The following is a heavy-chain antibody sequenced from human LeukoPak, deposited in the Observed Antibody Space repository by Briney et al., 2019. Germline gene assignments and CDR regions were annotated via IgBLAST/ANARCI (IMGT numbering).Heavy chain of an antibody. D-gene: IGHD3-10*01. CDR2: ISGSGGST. Sequence: PGGSLRLSCAASGFTFSSYAMSWVRQAPGKGLEWVSAISGSGGSTYYADSVKGRFTISRDNAKNSLYLQMNSLRAEDTAVYYCARCHHPVLLWFGELLEGGWFDPWGQGTLVTVSS. V-gene: IGHV3-23*01. CDR1: GFTFSSYA. CDR3: ARCHHPVLLWFGELLEGGWFDP. J-gene: IGHJ5*02.